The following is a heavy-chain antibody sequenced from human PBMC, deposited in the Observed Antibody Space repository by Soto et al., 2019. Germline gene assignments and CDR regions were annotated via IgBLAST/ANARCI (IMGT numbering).Heavy chain of an antibody. CDR3: AREYTAWPLAYGLDV. CDR2: ISSRSDI. D-gene: IGHD2-2*02. Sequence: GGSLRLSCVGSGFTFSTYSSNWVRQAPGKGLEWVSSISSRSDIYYADSVKGRFTISRDNAKNSVSLQMNSLRAEDTAVYYCAREYTAWPLAYGLDVWGQGTTVTVSS. V-gene: IGHV3-21*01. CDR1: GFTFSTYS. J-gene: IGHJ6*02.